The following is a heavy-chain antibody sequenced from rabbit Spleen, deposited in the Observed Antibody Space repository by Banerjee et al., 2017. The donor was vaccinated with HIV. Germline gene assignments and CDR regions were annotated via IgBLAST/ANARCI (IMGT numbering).Heavy chain of an antibody. V-gene: IGHV1S45*01. Sequence: QEQLVESGGGLVKPGASLTLTCKASGLDLSVNYWICWVRQAPGKGLEWIACINAVTGKAVYASWAKGRFTFSKGASTTVTLRMTRLTAADTAAYFCARDLITVIGWNFNLWGQGTLVTVS. D-gene: IGHD1-1*01. J-gene: IGHJ4*01. CDR2: INAVTGKA. CDR1: GLDLSVNYW. CDR3: ARDLITVIGWNFNL.